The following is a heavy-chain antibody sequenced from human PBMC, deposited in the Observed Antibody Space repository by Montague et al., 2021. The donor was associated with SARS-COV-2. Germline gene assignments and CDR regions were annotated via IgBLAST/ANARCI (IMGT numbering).Heavy chain of an antibody. V-gene: IGHV2-5*02. J-gene: IGHJ4*02. D-gene: IGHD1-20*01. CDR1: GFSLSTSGVG. Sequence: PALVKPTQTLTLTCTFSGFSLSTSGVGVGWIRQPPGKALEWLAFIFWDDAKHYIPSLKTRLTITKDTSKNQVVLTMSNMDLVDTATYYCAAHRITGWAFDYWGQGTLVTVSS. CDR3: AAHRITGWAFDY. CDR2: IFWDDAK.